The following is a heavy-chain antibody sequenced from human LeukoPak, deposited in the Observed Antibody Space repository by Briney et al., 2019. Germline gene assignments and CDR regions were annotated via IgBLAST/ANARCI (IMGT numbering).Heavy chain of an antibody. Sequence: GGSLRLSCSASGFPCSSYAMHWVRQAPGKGLEYVSAISDSGGSTYYADSVKGRFTISRDNSKNTLYLQMSSLRAEDTAVYFCVRGYSFGPYGMDVWGQGTTVTVSS. J-gene: IGHJ6*02. CDR3: VRGYSFGPYGMDV. D-gene: IGHD2-15*01. CDR2: ISDSGGST. CDR1: GFPCSSYA. V-gene: IGHV3-64D*09.